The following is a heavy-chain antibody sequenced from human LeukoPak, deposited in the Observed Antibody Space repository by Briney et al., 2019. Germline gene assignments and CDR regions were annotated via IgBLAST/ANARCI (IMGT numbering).Heavy chain of an antibody. CDR2: ISSSSSYI. D-gene: IGHD6-13*01. J-gene: IGHJ4*02. CDR3: ARDPSSWYGEFDY. V-gene: IGHV3-21*01. Sequence: GGSLRLSCAASGFTFSSYSMNWVRQAPGKGLEWVSSISSSSSYIYYADSVKGRFTISRDNAKNSLYLQMNSLRAEDTAVYYCARDPSSWYGEFDYWGQGTLVTVSS. CDR1: GFTFSSYS.